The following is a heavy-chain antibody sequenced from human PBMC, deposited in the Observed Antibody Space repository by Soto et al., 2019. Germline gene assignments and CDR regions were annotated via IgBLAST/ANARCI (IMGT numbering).Heavy chain of an antibody. J-gene: IGHJ5*02. D-gene: IGHD4-17*01. CDR1: GFSLSTSGVG. CDR2: IYWDDDK. Sequence: QITLKESGPTLVKPTQTLTLTCTFSGFSLSTSGVGVGWIRQPPGKALEWLGLIYWDDDKRYSPSLKSRLTITKDTSKNQGVLTMTNMDPVDTATYYCAHRRDYGDGSWGLNWLDTWGQGTLVTVSS. CDR3: AHRRDYGDGSWGLNWLDT. V-gene: IGHV2-5*02.